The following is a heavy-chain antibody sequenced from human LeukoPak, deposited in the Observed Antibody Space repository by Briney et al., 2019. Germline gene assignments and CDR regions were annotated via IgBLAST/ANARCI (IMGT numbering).Heavy chain of an antibody. CDR3: ARAPTSEQQLQFDY. Sequence: ASVKVSCKASGYTFTSYGISWVRQAPGQGLEWMGWISAYNGNTNYAQKLQGRVTMTTDTSTSTAYMELRSLRSDDTAVYYCARAPTSEQQLQFDYWGQGTLVTVSS. V-gene: IGHV1-18*01. J-gene: IGHJ4*02. CDR2: ISAYNGNT. CDR1: GYTFTSYG. D-gene: IGHD6-13*01.